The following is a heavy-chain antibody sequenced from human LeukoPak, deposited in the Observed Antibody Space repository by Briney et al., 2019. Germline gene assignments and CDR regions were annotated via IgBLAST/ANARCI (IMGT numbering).Heavy chain of an antibody. Sequence: GASVKVSCKASGYTFTSYDINWVRQATGQGLEWMGWMNPNSGNTGYAQKFQGRVTMTRNTSISTAYMELSSLRSEDTAVHYCARMSMVRGVPPYYYMDVWGKGTTVTISS. V-gene: IGHV1-8*01. J-gene: IGHJ6*03. D-gene: IGHD3-10*01. CDR2: MNPNSGNT. CDR3: ARMSMVRGVPPYYYMDV. CDR1: GYTFTSYD.